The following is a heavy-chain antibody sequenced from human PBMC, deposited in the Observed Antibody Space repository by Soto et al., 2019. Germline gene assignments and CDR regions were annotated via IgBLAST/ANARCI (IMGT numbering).Heavy chain of an antibody. CDR2: INWNSGSI. Sequence: ESGGGLVQPGRSLRLSCAASGFTFDDFAMHGVRQVPGKGLEWVSGINWNSGSIGYGDSVKGRFAISRDNAKNSLHLQMNSLSAEDTAFYYCVKDESINWYSGHFRHWGQGTLVTVSS. CDR3: VKDESINWYSGHFRH. CDR1: GFTFDDFA. D-gene: IGHD6-13*01. J-gene: IGHJ1*01. V-gene: IGHV3-9*01.